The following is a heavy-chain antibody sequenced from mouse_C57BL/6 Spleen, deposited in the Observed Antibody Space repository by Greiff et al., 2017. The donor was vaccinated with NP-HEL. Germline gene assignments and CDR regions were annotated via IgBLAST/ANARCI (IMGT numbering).Heavy chain of an antibody. CDR3: ARSDYSKGAMDY. V-gene: IGHV1-50*01. D-gene: IGHD2-5*01. CDR2: IDPSDSYT. J-gene: IGHJ4*01. CDR1: GYTFTSYW. Sequence: QVQLQQPGAELVKPGASVKLSCKASGYTFTSYWMPWVNQRPGQGLEWIGEIDPSDSYTNYNQKFKGKATLTVDTSSSTAYMQLSSLTSEDSAVYYCARSDYSKGAMDYWGQGTSVTVSS.